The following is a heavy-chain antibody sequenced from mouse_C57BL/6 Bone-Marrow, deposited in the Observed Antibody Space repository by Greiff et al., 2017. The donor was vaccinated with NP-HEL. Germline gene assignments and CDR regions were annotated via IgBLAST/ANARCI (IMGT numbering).Heavy chain of an antibody. D-gene: IGHD2-1*01. CDR2: INPSNGGT. J-gene: IGHJ3*01. Sequence: QVQLKQPGTELVKPGASVKLSCKASGYTFTSYWMHWVKQRPGQGLEWIGNINPSNGGTNYNEKFKSKATLTVDKSSSTAYMQLSSLTSEDSAVYYCARGNGNLAWFAYWGQGTLVTVSA. V-gene: IGHV1-53*01. CDR1: GYTFTSYW. CDR3: ARGNGNLAWFAY.